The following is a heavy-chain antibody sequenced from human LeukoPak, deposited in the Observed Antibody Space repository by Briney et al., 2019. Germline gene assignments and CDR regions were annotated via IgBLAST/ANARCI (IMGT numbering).Heavy chain of an antibody. CDR3: AKDKDTMVRGVTYYFDY. CDR1: GFTFDDYA. Sequence: PGGSLRLSCAASGFTFDDYALHWVRQAPGKGLEWVSVISWNSGSIGYADSAKGRFTISRDNAKNSLYLQMNSLRAEDTALYYCAKDKDTMVRGVTYYFDYWGQGTLVTVSS. V-gene: IGHV3-9*01. D-gene: IGHD3-10*01. J-gene: IGHJ4*02. CDR2: ISWNSGSI.